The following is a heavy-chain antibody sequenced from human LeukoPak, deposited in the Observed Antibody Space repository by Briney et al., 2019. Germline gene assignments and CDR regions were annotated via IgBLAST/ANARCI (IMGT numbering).Heavy chain of an antibody. CDR2: INPSGGSP. Sequence: GASVKVSCKASGYTFTGYYMHWVRQAPGQGLEWVGIINPSGGSPSYAQKFQGRVTITRDTSASTAYMELSSLRSEDMAVYYCARGGIAAAWDYYYMDVWGKGTTVTVSS. V-gene: IGHV1-46*01. D-gene: IGHD6-13*01. CDR1: GYTFTGYY. J-gene: IGHJ6*03. CDR3: ARGGIAAAWDYYYMDV.